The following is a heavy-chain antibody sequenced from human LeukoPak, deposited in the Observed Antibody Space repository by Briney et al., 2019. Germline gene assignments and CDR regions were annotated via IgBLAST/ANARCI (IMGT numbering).Heavy chain of an antibody. Sequence: GGSLRLSCAASGFPFSTYEMNWVRQAPGKGLEWVSYISISGTTIYYADSVKGRFTISRDDAKNSLYLQMNSLRAEDTAIYYCAGVGAYAAVNWWGQGVLVAVSS. CDR3: AGVGAYAAVNW. D-gene: IGHD1-20*01. V-gene: IGHV3-48*03. J-gene: IGHJ4*02. CDR2: ISISGTTI. CDR1: GFPFSTYE.